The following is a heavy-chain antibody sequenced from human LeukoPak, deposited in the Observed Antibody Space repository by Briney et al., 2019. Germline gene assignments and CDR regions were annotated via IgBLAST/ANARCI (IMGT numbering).Heavy chain of an antibody. J-gene: IGHJ4*02. CDR3: ARDYGDLRIPGDY. CDR1: GYTFTSYD. CDR2: MNPNSGNT. Sequence: ASVKVSCKASGYTFTSYDINWVRQATGQGLEWMGWMNPNSGNTGYAQKFQGRVTMTRNTSISTAYMELRSLRSDDTAVYYCARDYGDLRIPGDYWGQGTLVTVSS. D-gene: IGHD4-17*01. V-gene: IGHV1-8*01.